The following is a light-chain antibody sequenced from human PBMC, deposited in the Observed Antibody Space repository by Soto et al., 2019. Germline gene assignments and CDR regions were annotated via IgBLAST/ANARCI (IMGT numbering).Light chain of an antibody. CDR2: GAS. V-gene: IGKV3-20*01. J-gene: IGKJ5*01. CDR3: QQYGKLPIT. Sequence: EIVLMQYPGTLSLSPGERATLSCRASQSVTSTYLAWYVQKPGQGPRLLIYGASSRATAIPDRFSGSGSGTDFTLTISSLEPEDFAVYYCQQYGKLPITFGQGTRLEIK. CDR1: QSVTSTY.